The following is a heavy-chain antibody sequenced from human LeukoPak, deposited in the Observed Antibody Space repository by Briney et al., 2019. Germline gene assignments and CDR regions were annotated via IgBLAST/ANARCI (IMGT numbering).Heavy chain of an antibody. J-gene: IGHJ5*02. Sequence: SETLSLTCTVSGGSISSYYWSWIRQPPGKGLEWIGYIYYSGSTNYNPSLKSRVTISVDTSKNQFSLKLSSVTAADTAVYYCARQQYYYDSGGFNWFDPWGQGTLVTVSS. CDR2: IYYSGST. V-gene: IGHV4-59*08. CDR3: ARQQYYYDSGGFNWFDP. CDR1: GGSISSYY. D-gene: IGHD3-22*01.